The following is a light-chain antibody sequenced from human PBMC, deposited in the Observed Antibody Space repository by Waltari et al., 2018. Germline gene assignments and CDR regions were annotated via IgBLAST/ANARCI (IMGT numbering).Light chain of an antibody. Sequence: DIQMTQSPSTLSPSVGDRVTVTWRASQNITIWLTWYQQKPGTAPNLLIYQASSLQSGVPSRFSGSGSGTEFALTINSLQPDDFATYYCQQYDTFPWTFGHGTKVEIK. CDR2: QAS. J-gene: IGKJ1*01. CDR3: QQYDTFPWT. CDR1: QNITIW. V-gene: IGKV1-5*03.